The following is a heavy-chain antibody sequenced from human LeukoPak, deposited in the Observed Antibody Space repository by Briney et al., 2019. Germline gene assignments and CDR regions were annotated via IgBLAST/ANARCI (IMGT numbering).Heavy chain of an antibody. J-gene: IGHJ4*02. Sequence: KPSETLSLTCTVSGGSISSGDYYWSWIRQPPGKGLEWIGYIYYSGSTYYNPSLKSRVTISVDTSKNQFSLRLSSVTAADTAVYYCARVGMYSGYAPYDYVWGSYPLFDYWGQGTLVTVSS. CDR2: IYYSGST. D-gene: IGHD3-16*02. CDR1: GGSISSGDYY. V-gene: IGHV4-30-4*01. CDR3: ARVGMYSGYAPYDYVWGSYPLFDY.